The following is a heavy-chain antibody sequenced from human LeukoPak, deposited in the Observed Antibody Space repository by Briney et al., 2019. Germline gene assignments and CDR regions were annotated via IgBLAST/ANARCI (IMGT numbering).Heavy chain of an antibody. Sequence: ASVKVSCKASGYTFSDFYIHWVRRAPGQGLEYVGWITPKSGDTYSPQRFQGRVTMTRDASISTAYMELSSLRSDDTAVYFCARVRLADERAWAYWGQGTLVTVSS. D-gene: IGHD3-3*02. J-gene: IGHJ4*02. CDR3: ARVRLADERAWAY. CDR2: ITPKSGDT. CDR1: GYTFSDFY. V-gene: IGHV1-2*02.